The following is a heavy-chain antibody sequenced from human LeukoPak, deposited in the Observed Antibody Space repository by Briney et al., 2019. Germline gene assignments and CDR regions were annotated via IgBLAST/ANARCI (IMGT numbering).Heavy chain of an antibody. D-gene: IGHD1-26*01. Sequence: ASVKVSCKASGYTFTSYDINWVRQATGQGLEWMGWMNPNSGNTGYAQKFQGRVTMTRNTSISTAYMELSSLRSEDTAVYYCAVALLRGASGYYYMDVWGKGTTVTVSS. CDR2: MNPNSGNT. CDR1: GYTFTSYD. CDR3: AVALLRGASGYYYMDV. J-gene: IGHJ6*03. V-gene: IGHV1-8*01.